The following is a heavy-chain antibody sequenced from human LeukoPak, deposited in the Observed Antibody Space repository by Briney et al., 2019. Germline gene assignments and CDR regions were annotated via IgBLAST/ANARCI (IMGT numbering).Heavy chain of an antibody. J-gene: IGHJ4*02. V-gene: IGHV4-34*01. CDR3: ARGRVDYDILTGYYPFDY. CDR1: GGSFSGYY. CDR2: INHSGST. Sequence: SETLSLTCAVYGGSFSGYYWSWVRQPPGKGLEGIGEINHSGSTNYNPALKSRVTISVDTSKNQFSLKLSSATAADTAVYYCARGRVDYDILTGYYPFDYWGQGTLVTVSS. D-gene: IGHD3-9*01.